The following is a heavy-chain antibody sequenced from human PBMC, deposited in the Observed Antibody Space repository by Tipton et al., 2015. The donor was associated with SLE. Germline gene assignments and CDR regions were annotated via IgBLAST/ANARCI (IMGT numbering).Heavy chain of an antibody. V-gene: IGHV4-38-2*01. CDR3: ARYRKSWTKAFDS. CDR2: TYYSGSP. J-gene: IGHJ3*01. Sequence: TLSLTCSVSGYSISSGFYWGWIRQPPGQGLEYIGRTYYSGSPYHNPSLKSRVTISLDTSEKQFSLKLSSVTAADTAVYYCARYRKSWTKAFDSWGQGTMVTVSS. D-gene: IGHD3-16*02. CDR1: GYSISSGFY.